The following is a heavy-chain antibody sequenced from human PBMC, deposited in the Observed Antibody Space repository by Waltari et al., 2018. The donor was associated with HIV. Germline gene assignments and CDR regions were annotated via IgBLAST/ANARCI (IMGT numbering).Heavy chain of an antibody. V-gene: IGHV1-46*03. Sequence: VHLLQSGAEMKKPGGSGTVSCTTSGYTFTNFYIHWVRQAPGQGLVWGGWVNANGGGTFYSEAFPSRITLTADTSTDTAYLHLADLTSEDAATYFCGRGTTDYINYWGQGSLVTVSS. J-gene: IGHJ4*02. CDR1: GYTFTNFY. D-gene: IGHD4-4*01. CDR3: GRGTTDYINY. CDR2: VNANGGGT.